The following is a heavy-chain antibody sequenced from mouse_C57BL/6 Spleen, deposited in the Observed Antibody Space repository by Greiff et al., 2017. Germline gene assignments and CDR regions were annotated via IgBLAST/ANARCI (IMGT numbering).Heavy chain of an antibody. CDR1: GYAFSSSW. J-gene: IGHJ4*01. D-gene: IGHD2-5*01. CDR3: ARVGSNYRTSYYYAMDY. Sequence: QVQLKESGPELVKPGASVKLSCKASGYAFSSSWMNWVKQRPGKGLEWIGRIYPGAGDTNYNGKFKGKATLTADKSSSTAYMQLSSLTSEDSAVYFCARVGSNYRTSYYYAMDYWGQGTSVTVSS. V-gene: IGHV1-82*01. CDR2: IYPGAGDT.